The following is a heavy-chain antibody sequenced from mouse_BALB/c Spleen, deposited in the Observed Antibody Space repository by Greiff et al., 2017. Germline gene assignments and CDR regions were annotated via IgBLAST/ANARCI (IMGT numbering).Heavy chain of an antibody. V-gene: IGHV3-2*02. CDR2: ISYSGST. J-gene: IGHJ4*01. Sequence: ESGPGLVKPSQSLSLTCTVTGYSITSDYAWNWIRQFPGNKLEWMGYISYSGSTSYNPSLKSRISITRDTSKNQFFLQLNSVTTEDTATYYCARYGPYAMDYWGQGTSVTVSS. CDR1: GYSITSDYA. CDR3: ARYGPYAMDY. D-gene: IGHD1-1*02.